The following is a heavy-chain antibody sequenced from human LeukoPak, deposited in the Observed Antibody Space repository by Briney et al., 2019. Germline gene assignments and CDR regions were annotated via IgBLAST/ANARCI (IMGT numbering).Heavy chain of an antibody. D-gene: IGHD3-22*01. Sequence: GGSLRLSCAASGVTFSSYAMSWVRQAPGKGLEWVSGVSGTGGRTYYADSVKGRFTISRDNSKNTLYLQMNSLRAEDTAVYYCAKDLRYDSSGYFDYWGQGTRVTVSS. CDR3: AKDLRYDSSGYFDY. V-gene: IGHV3-23*01. CDR2: VSGTGGRT. J-gene: IGHJ4*02. CDR1: GVTFSSYA.